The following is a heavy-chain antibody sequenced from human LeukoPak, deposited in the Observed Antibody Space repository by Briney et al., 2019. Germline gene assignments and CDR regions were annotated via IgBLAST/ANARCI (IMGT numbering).Heavy chain of an antibody. CDR3: ARRDGGKSSFDY. CDR1: GFTFSGYS. D-gene: IGHD4-23*01. V-gene: IGHV3-48*02. CDR2: ISSSSSTI. Sequence: GGSLRLSCAASGFTFSGYSMIWVRQAPGRGLEWLSYISSSSSTISYADSVKGRFTISRDNAKNSLYLQMNSLRDEDTAVYYCARRDGGKSSFDYWGQGTLVTVSS. J-gene: IGHJ4*02.